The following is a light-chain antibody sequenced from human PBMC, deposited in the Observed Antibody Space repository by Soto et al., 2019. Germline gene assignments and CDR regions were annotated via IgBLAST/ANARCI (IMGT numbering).Light chain of an antibody. V-gene: IGKV3-20*01. J-gene: IGKJ5*01. CDR2: DAS. CDR1: QSVTSSF. Sequence: EIVLTQSPGTLSLSPGERATLSCRASQSVTSSFLAWFQQNPGQAPRLLIYDASSRATGLPDRFIGSGSETDFTLTISRLGPEDFAVYYCQQYSNSPITFGQGTRLEIK. CDR3: QQYSNSPIT.